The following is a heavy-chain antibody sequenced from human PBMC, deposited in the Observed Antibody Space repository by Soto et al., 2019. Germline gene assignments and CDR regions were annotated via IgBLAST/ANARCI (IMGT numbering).Heavy chain of an antibody. D-gene: IGHD3-9*01. Sequence: GGSLRLSCAASGFTFSSYSMSWVRQAPGKGLEWVSAISGSGGCTYYADSVKGRFTISRDNSKNTLYLQMNSLRAEDTAVYYCAKDGNPIPYLTGYYRLGWFDPWDQGTLVTVSS. J-gene: IGHJ5*02. CDR1: GFTFSSYS. CDR3: AKDGNPIPYLTGYYRLGWFDP. V-gene: IGHV3-23*01. CDR2: ISGSGGCT.